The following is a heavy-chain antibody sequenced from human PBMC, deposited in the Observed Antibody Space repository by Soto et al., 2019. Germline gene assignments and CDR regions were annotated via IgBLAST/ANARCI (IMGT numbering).Heavy chain of an antibody. CDR3: ARVSMVGSSPFDY. CDR2: IYYSGST. J-gene: IGHJ4*02. Sequence: SETLSLTCTVSGGSISSYYWSWIRQPPGKGLEWIGYIYYSGSTNYNPSLKSRVTISVDTSKNQFSLKLSSVTAADTAVYYCARVSMVGSSPFDYWGQGTLVTVSS. D-gene: IGHD6-13*01. CDR1: GGSISSYY. V-gene: IGHV4-59*01.